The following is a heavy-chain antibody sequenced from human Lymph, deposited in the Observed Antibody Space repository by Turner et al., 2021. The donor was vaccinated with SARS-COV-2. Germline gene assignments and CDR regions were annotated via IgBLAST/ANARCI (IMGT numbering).Heavy chain of an antibody. J-gene: IGHJ4*02. CDR2: IWYDGSNK. V-gene: IGHV3-33*08. CDR1: GFTFSTYG. D-gene: IGHD7-27*01. Sequence: QVQLVESGGGVVQPGRSLRLSCAASGFTFSTYGMHWVRQAPGKGLEWVAVIWYDGSNKYYADSVKGRFTISRDNSKNTLYLQMNSLRAEDTALYYCARGSGAGDYWGQGTLVAVSS. CDR3: ARGSGAGDY.